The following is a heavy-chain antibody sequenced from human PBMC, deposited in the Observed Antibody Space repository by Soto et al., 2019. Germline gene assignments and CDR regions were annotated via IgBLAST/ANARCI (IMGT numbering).Heavy chain of an antibody. CDR1: GGSISRYY. Sequence: QVQLQESGPGLVKPSETLSLSCSVSGGSISRYYWSWIRQPPGKGLEWNAYIYNIGTTNYNPSRESRVTISVDTSKNPFSLKLSSVTVADTAVYYCAYVDSPGPFDAWGQGTQVTVSS. D-gene: IGHD4-17*01. V-gene: IGHV4-59*01. CDR2: IYNIGTT. CDR3: AYVDSPGPFDA. J-gene: IGHJ4*02.